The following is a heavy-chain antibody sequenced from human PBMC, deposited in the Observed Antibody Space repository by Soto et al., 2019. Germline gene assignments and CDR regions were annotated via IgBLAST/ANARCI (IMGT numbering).Heavy chain of an antibody. CDR3: AKDHLTTTVTTVGY. D-gene: IGHD4-17*01. Sequence: QVQLVESGGGVVQPGRSLRLSCAASGFTFSNYGMHWVRQAPGEGLEWVAVISYHGSDKYYADSVKGRFTISRDNSKNTLYLQMDSLRAEDTAVYYCAKDHLTTTVTTVGYWGQGTLVTVSS. V-gene: IGHV3-30*18. CDR2: ISYHGSDK. CDR1: GFTFSNYG. J-gene: IGHJ4*02.